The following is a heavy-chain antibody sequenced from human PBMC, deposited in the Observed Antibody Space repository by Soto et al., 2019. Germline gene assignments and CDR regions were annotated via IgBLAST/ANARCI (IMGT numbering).Heavy chain of an antibody. CDR1: GFTFSSYG. J-gene: IGHJ4*02. Sequence: PGGSLRLSCAASGFTFSSYGMHWVRQAPGKGLEWVAVISYDGSNKYYADSVKGRFTISRDNSKDTLYLQMNSLRAEDTAVYYCAKGLHYYGSSGLVPCDYWGQGTLVTVSS. CDR3: AKGLHYYGSSGLVPCDY. V-gene: IGHV3-30*18. CDR2: ISYDGSNK. D-gene: IGHD3-22*01.